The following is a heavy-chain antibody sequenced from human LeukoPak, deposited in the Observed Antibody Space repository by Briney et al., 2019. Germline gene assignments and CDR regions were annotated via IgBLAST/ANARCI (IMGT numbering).Heavy chain of an antibody. J-gene: IGHJ4*02. D-gene: IGHD3-22*01. Sequence: GGSLRLSCAASGFTFSTYTMNWVRQAPGKGLEWVSSISSIGSTIYYADSVKGRFTISRDNSKNTLYLQMNSLRAEDTAVYYCAKPRDYYDSSGYYYFDYWGQGTLVTVSS. CDR3: AKPRDYYDSSGYYYFDY. CDR1: GFTFSTYT. CDR2: ISSIGSTI. V-gene: IGHV3-48*01.